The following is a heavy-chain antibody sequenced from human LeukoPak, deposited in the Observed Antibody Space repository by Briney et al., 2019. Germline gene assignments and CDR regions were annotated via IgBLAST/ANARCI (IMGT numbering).Heavy chain of an antibody. V-gene: IGHV3-9*01. D-gene: IGHD3-10*01. CDR2: ISWNSGSI. CDR1: GFTFDDYA. J-gene: IGHJ4*02. Sequence: GRSLRLSCAASGFTFDDYAMHWVRQAPGKGLEWVSGISWNSGSIGYADSVKGRFTISRDNAKNSLYLQMDSLRAEDTALYYCAKEGYYGSGSKYYFDYWGQGTLVTVSS. CDR3: AKEGYYGSGSKYYFDY.